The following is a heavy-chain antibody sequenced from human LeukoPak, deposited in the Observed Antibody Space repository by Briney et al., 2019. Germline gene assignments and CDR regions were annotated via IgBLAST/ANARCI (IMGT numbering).Heavy chain of an antibody. D-gene: IGHD2-2*01. CDR3: AKDRVRYCSSTSCEYFDY. J-gene: IGHJ4*02. CDR1: GFTFSSYA. Sequence: GGSLRLSCAASGFTFSSYAMSWVRQAPGKGLEWVSNISGSGGRSRTYYADSVKGRFTISRDNSKNTLYLQMNSLRAEDTAVYYCAKDRVRYCSSTSCEYFDYWGQGTLVTVSS. CDR2: ISGSGGRSRT. V-gene: IGHV3-23*01.